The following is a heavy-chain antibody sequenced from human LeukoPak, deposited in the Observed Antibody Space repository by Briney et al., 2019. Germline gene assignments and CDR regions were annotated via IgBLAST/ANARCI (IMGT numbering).Heavy chain of an antibody. J-gene: IGHJ4*02. V-gene: IGHV3-20*04. Sequence: PGGSLRLSCAASGFTFDDYGMSWVRQAPGKGLEWVSGINWNGGSTGYADSVKGRFTISRDNAKNSLYLQMNSLTAEDTAVYYCARDVGAKVYFDYWGQGTLVTVSS. CDR2: INWNGGST. CDR3: ARDVGAKVYFDY. D-gene: IGHD1-26*01. CDR1: GFTFDDYG.